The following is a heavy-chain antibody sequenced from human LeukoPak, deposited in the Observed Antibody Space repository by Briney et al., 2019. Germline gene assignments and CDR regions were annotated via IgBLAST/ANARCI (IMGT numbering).Heavy chain of an antibody. CDR2: ISYDGSNK. D-gene: IGHD5-12*01. J-gene: IGHJ4*02. V-gene: IGHV3-30-3*01. CDR3: AKDVDIVATAYYFDY. CDR1: GFTFSSYA. Sequence: GGSLRLSCAASGFTFSSYAMHWVRQAPGKGLEWVAVISYDGSNKYYADSVKGRFTISRDNSKNTLYLQMNSLRAEDTAVYYCAKDVDIVATAYYFDYWGQGTLVTVSS.